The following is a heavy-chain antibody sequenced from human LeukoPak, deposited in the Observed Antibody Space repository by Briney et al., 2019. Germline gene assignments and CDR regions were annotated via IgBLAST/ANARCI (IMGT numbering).Heavy chain of an antibody. D-gene: IGHD1-1*01. CDR3: ARGPPRGKYYYMDV. V-gene: IGHV3-13*01. J-gene: IGHJ6*03. Sequence: GGSLRLSCAATGFTFSSFDMHWVRQPTGQGLEWVSTIGTASDTYYPGSVEGRFTLSRDNAKNSLYLQMNSLTAGDTAVYYCARGPPRGKYYYMDVWGKGTTVTVSS. CDR2: IGTASDT. CDR1: GFTFSSFD.